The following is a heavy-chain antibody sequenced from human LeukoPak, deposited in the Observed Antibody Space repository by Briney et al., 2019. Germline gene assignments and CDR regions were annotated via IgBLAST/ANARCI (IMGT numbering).Heavy chain of an antibody. CDR1: GFTFSRYW. D-gene: IGHD6-19*01. J-gene: IGHJ3*02. Sequence: GGSLRLSCAVSGFTFSRYWMHWVRQAPGEGLVWVSRINSEGSSRNYADSVKGRFTISRDNAKNTLYLQMSSLRVEDTAVYYCAREGYSSGWRNDAFDIWGQGTLVTVSS. CDR3: AREGYSSGWRNDAFDI. CDR2: INSEGSSR. V-gene: IGHV3-74*01.